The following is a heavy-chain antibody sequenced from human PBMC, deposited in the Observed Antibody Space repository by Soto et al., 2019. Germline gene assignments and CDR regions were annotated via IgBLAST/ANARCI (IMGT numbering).Heavy chain of an antibody. D-gene: IGHD3-16*01. J-gene: IGHJ4*02. CDR3: ARVHMGAHYFDY. CDR2: MNPDSGNT. CDR1: GYTFTTYD. Sequence: QVQLVQSGAEVKKPGASVKVSCKAFGYTFTTYDINWVRQAAGQGLEWMGWMNPDSGNTGYAQKFQGRVTMTRNTSISTAYMELSSLRPEDTAVYYCARVHMGAHYFDYWGQGPLVTVSS. V-gene: IGHV1-8*01.